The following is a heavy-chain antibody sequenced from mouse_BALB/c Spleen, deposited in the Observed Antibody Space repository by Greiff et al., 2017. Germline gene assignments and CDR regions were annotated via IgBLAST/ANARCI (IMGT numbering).Heavy chain of an antibody. D-gene: IGHD1-1*01. J-gene: IGHJ4*01. CDR3: ARRDYGSSYDYAMDY. Sequence: EVQLQESGGGLVQPGGSRKLSCAASGFTFSSFGMHWVRQAPEKGLEWVAYISSGSSTIYYADTVKGRFTISRDNPKNTLFLQMTSLRSEDTAMYYCARRDYGSSYDYAMDYWGQGTSVTVSS. V-gene: IGHV5-17*02. CDR1: GFTFSSFG. CDR2: ISSGSSTI.